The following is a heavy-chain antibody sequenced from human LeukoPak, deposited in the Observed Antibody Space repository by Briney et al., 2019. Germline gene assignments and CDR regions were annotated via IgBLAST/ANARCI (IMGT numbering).Heavy chain of an antibody. D-gene: IGHD1-7*01. CDR3: ARVSWAGITQETFDY. CDR2: INHSGST. J-gene: IGHJ4*02. V-gene: IGHV4-34*01. CDR1: GGSFSGYY. Sequence: SETLSLTCAVYGGSFSGYYWSWIRQPPGKGLEWIGEINHSGSTNYNPSLKSRVTISVDTSKNQFSLKLSSVTAADTAVYYCARVSWAGITQETFDYWGQGTLVTVSS.